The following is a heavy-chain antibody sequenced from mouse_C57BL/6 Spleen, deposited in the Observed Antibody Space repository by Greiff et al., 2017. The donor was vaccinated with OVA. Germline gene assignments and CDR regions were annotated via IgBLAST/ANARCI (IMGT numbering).Heavy chain of an antibody. V-gene: IGHV1-82*01. CDR1: GYAFSSSW. Sequence: SGPELVKPGASVKISCKASGYAFSSSWMNWVKQRPGKGLEWIGRIYPGDGDTNYNGKFKGKATLTADKSSSTAYMQLSSLTSEDSAVYFCASYYGSSWDYWGQGTTLTVSS. J-gene: IGHJ2*01. CDR3: ASYYGSSWDY. D-gene: IGHD1-1*01. CDR2: IYPGDGDT.